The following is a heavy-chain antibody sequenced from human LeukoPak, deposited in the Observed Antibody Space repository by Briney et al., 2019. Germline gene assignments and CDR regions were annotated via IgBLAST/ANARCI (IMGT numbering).Heavy chain of an antibody. Sequence: SETLSLTCTVSGGSISSYYWSWIRQPPGKGLGWIGYIYYSGSTNYNPSLKSRVTISVDTSKNQFSLKLSSVTAADTAVYYCARVSSSSRYYSDYWGQGTLVTVSS. CDR1: GGSISSYY. V-gene: IGHV4-59*01. D-gene: IGHD6-13*01. J-gene: IGHJ4*02. CDR3: ARVSSSSRYYSDY. CDR2: IYYSGST.